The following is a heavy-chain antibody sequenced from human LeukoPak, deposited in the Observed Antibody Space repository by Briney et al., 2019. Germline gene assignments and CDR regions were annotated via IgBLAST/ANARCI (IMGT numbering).Heavy chain of an antibody. CDR1: GFTFSSYA. CDR2: ISYDGSNK. D-gene: IGHD2-15*01. CDR3: ARDRGLCSGGSCYYFDY. V-gene: IGHV3-30*04. J-gene: IGHJ4*02. Sequence: GGSLRLSCAASGFTFSSYAMHWVRQAPGKGLEWVAVISYDGSNKYYADSVKGRFTISRDNSKNTLYLQMNSLRAEDTAVYYCARDRGLCSGGSCYYFDYWGQGTLVTASS.